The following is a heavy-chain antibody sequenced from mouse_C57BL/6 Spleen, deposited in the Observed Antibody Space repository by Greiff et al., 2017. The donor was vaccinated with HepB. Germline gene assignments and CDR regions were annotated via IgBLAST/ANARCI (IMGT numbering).Heavy chain of an antibody. J-gene: IGHJ2*01. D-gene: IGHD1-1*01. CDR1: GYTFTDYN. Sequence: VQLKQSGPELVKPGASVKIPCKASGYTFTDYNMDWVKQSHGKSLEWIGDINPNNGGTIYNQKFKGKATLTVDKSSSTAYMELRSLTSEDTAVYYCARSEYYGSSPFDYWGQGTTLTVSS. CDR2: INPNNGGT. CDR3: ARSEYYGSSPFDY. V-gene: IGHV1-18*01.